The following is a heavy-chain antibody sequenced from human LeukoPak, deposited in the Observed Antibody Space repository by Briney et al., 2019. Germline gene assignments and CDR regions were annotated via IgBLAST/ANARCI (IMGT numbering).Heavy chain of an antibody. V-gene: IGHV1-46*01. Sequence: ASVKVSCKTSGYSFTSHLMHWVRQAPGQGLEWMGIINPSGGSTSYAQKFQGRVTMTRDTSTSTVYMELSSLRSEDTAVYYCARDPHLSGYLFDYWGQGTLVTVSS. D-gene: IGHD3-22*01. CDR2: INPSGGST. CDR3: ARDPHLSGYLFDY. J-gene: IGHJ4*02. CDR1: GYSFTSHL.